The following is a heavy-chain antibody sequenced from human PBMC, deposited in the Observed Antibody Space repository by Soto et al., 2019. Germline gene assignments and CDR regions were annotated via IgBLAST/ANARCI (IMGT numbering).Heavy chain of an antibody. CDR2: ISSSSSTI. Sequence: GGSLRLSCAASGFTFSSYSMNWVRQAPGKGLEWVSYISSSSSTIYCADSVKGRFTISRDNAKNSLYLQMNSLRAEDTAVYYCARHPERIAQIGWFDPWGQGTLVTVSS. D-gene: IGHD6-13*01. J-gene: IGHJ5*02. V-gene: IGHV3-48*01. CDR1: GFTFSSYS. CDR3: ARHPERIAQIGWFDP.